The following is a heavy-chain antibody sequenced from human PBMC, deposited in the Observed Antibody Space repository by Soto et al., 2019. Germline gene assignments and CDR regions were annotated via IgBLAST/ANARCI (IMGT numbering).Heavy chain of an antibody. J-gene: IGHJ6*03. CDR1: GDTFTGYY. Sequence: QVQLVQSGAEVKKPGASVTVSCRASGDTFTGYYMHWVRQAPGQGLEWMGWINPNSGVTKYAQKFQGWVTMTRDTSIRTVYMELSRLRSHDTAVYYRARESGGATATLDYYYFYMDVWGTGTTVTVSS. CDR3: ARESGGATATLDYYYFYMDV. V-gene: IGHV1-2*04. CDR2: INPNSGVT. D-gene: IGHD5-12*01.